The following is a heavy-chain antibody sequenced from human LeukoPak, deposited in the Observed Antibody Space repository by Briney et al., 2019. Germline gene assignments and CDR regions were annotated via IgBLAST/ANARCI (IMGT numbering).Heavy chain of an antibody. CDR3: TRHDYGDRTRDDY. CDR2: IRSKANSYAT. V-gene: IGHV3-73*01. Sequence: PGGSLRLSCAASGFTFSGSAMHWVRQASGKGLEWVGRIRSKANSYATAYAASVKGRFTISRDDSKNTAYLQMNSLKTEDTAVYYCTRHDYGDRTRDDYWGQGTLVTVSS. D-gene: IGHD4-17*01. CDR1: GFTFSGSA. J-gene: IGHJ4*02.